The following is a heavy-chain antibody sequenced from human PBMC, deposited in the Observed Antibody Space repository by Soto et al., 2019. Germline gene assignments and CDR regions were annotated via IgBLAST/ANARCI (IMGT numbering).Heavy chain of an antibody. CDR2: ISGSGGST. D-gene: IGHD3-3*01. Sequence: PGGSLRLSCAASGFTFSSYAMSWVRQAPGKGLEWVSAISGSGGSTYYADSVKGRFTISSDNSKNTLYLQMNSLRAEDTAVYYCAKLGPFVHGVVITLPYYYYYGMDVWGQGTTVTVSS. V-gene: IGHV3-23*01. J-gene: IGHJ6*02. CDR1: GFTFSSYA. CDR3: AKLGPFVHGVVITLPYYYYYGMDV.